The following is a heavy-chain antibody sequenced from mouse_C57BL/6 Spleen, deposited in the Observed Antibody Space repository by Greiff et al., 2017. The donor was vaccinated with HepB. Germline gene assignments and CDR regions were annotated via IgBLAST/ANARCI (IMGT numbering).Heavy chain of an antibody. CDR3: ASGSNYFDY. D-gene: IGHD5-1*01. CDR2: INPSSGYT. Sequence: VQLQQSGAELARPGASVKMSCKASGYTFTSYTMHWVKQRPGQGLEWIGYINPSSGYTKYNQKFKDTATLTADKSSSTAYLQLRSLTSEDSAVYDCASGSNYFDYWVQGTTLTVSS. CDR1: GYTFTSYT. J-gene: IGHJ2*01. V-gene: IGHV1-4*01.